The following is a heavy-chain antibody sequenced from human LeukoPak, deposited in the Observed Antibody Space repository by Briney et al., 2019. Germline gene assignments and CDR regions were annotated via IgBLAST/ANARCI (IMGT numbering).Heavy chain of an antibody. CDR1: GFTFSSYS. CDR3: AIVPAGGDY. V-gene: IGHV3-21*01. CDR2: ISSSSSYI. J-gene: IGHJ4*02. Sequence: GGSLRLSCAASGFTFSSYSMNWVRQAPGKGLKWVSSISSSSSYIYYADSVKGRFTISRDNAKNSLYLQMNSLRAEDTAVYYCAIVPAGGDYWGQGTLVTVSS. D-gene: IGHD2-2*01.